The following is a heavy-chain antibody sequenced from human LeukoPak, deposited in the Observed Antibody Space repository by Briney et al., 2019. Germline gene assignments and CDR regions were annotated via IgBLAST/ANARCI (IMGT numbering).Heavy chain of an antibody. V-gene: IGHV3-21*01. Sequence: PGGSLRLSCAASGFTFSSYSMNWVRQAPGKGLEWVSSISSSSSYIYYADSVKGRFTISRDNAKNSLYLQMNSLRAEDTAVYYCARDSNSWELPRNGLGYWGQGTLVTVSS. J-gene: IGHJ4*02. CDR2: ISSSSSYI. D-gene: IGHD1-26*01. CDR3: ARDSNSWELPRNGLGY. CDR1: GFTFSSYS.